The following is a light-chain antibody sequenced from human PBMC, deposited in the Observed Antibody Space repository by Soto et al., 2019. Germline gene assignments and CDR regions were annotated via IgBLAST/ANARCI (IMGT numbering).Light chain of an antibody. CDR3: QQRSNWPRT. V-gene: IGKV3-11*01. CDR1: QSVSSN. Sequence: EIVMMQSRSSLSVSPEERATLSCRTSQSVSSNLAWYQQKPGQAPRLLIYDASYRATGIPARFSGGGSGTDFTLSISSLEPEDFAVYYCQQRSNWPRTFGQGTKVAIK. CDR2: DAS. J-gene: IGKJ1*01.